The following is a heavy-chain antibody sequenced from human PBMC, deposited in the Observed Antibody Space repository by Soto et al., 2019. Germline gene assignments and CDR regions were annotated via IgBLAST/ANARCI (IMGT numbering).Heavy chain of an antibody. CDR3: ARVVPVNRGVVFDY. V-gene: IGHV4-31*03. Sequence: PSETLSLTCTVSGGSISSGGYYWSWIRQHPGKGLEWIGYIYYSGSTYHNPSLKSRVTISVDTSKNQFSLKLSSVTAADTAVYYCARVVPVNRGVVFDYWGQGTLVTVSS. J-gene: IGHJ4*02. D-gene: IGHD2-8*02. CDR1: GGSISSGGYY. CDR2: IYYSGST.